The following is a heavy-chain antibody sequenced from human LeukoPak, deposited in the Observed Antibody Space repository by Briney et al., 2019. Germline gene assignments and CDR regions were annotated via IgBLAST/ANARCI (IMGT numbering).Heavy chain of an antibody. CDR3: ARKAVVGSYFDY. CDR2: IKQDGSDK. D-gene: IGHD4-23*01. J-gene: IGHJ4*02. CDR1: GFTFSSYW. Sequence: GGSLRLSCAASGFTFSSYWMSWVRQAPGKGLEWVANIKQDGSDKYYVDSVKGRFTISRDNAKDSLYLQINSLRAEDTAVYYCARKAVVGSYFDYWGQGTPVTVSS. V-gene: IGHV3-7*03.